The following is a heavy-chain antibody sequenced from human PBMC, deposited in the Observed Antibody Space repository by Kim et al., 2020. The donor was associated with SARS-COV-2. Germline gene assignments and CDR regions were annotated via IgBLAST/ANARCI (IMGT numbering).Heavy chain of an antibody. D-gene: IGHD6-13*01. Sequence: GGSLRLSCAASGFTFSSYAMSWVRQAPGKGLEWVSVIYSGGSSTYYADPVKGRFTISRDNSKNTLYLQMNSLRAEDTAVYYCAKGDSSWYDFDYWGQGTLVTVSS. V-gene: IGHV3-23*03. CDR3: AKGDSSWYDFDY. J-gene: IGHJ4*02. CDR1: GFTFSSYA. CDR2: IYSGGSST.